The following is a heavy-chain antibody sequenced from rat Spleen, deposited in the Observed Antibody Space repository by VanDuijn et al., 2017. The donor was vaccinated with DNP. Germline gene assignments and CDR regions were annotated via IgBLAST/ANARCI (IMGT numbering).Heavy chain of an antibody. J-gene: IGHJ2*01. D-gene: IGHD1-11*01. V-gene: IGHV5-19*01. CDR1: GITFSNSG. CDR3: ATLGGIIYDF. CDR2: INLDGSRT. Sequence: EVQLVESGGGLVQPGRSLKLSCAASGITFSNSGMHWIRQAPTKGLEWVATINLDGSRTYCRDSVKGRFTVSRDNGKNTLFLQMDNLRSEDTATYYCATLGGIIYDFWGQGVLVTVSS.